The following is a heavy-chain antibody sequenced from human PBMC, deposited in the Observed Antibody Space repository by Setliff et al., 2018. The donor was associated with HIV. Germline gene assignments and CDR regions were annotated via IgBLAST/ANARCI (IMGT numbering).Heavy chain of an antibody. V-gene: IGHV4-34*01. CDR1: GGSLSGYY. D-gene: IGHD1-20*01. CDR2: INQSGNT. J-gene: IGHJ6*02. CDR3: ARQYNRQYGMDV. Sequence: PSETLSLTCAVYGGSLSGYYWSWVRQSPGRGLEWIGEINQSGNTNFNPSLKSRLIISVDTSKSQFSLKLSSVTAADTAVYYCARQYNRQYGMDVWGQGTTVTVSS.